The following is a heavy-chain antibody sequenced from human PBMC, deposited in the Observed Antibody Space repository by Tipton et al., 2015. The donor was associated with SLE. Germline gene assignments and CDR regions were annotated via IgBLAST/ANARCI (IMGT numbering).Heavy chain of an antibody. V-gene: IGHV1-24*01. CDR1: GDTLSDLS. J-gene: IGHJ3*02. D-gene: IGHD1/OR15-1a*01. CDR2: FDPEDGET. CDR3: ATNGGPTKEHGWRRVFDI. Sequence: QVQLVQSGPEVKMPGTSVKVSCEVSGDTLSDLSMHWVRQAPGIGLEWMGRFDPEDGETIYAQKFQGRVTMTEDTSRDTAYMELSSLRSEDTAIYYCATNGGPTKEHGWRRVFDIWGQGTMVTVSS.